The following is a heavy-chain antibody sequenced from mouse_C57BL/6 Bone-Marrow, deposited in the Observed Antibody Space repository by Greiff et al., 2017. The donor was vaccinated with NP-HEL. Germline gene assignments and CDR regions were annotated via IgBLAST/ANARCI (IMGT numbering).Heavy chain of an antibody. V-gene: IGHV1-76*01. J-gene: IGHJ2*01. CDR1: GYTFTDYY. CDR2: IYPGSGNT. D-gene: IGHD4-1*02. CDR3: ARSTGTGDY. Sequence: VKLQQSGAELVRPGASVKLSCKASGYTFTDYYINWVKQRPGQGLEWIARIYPGSGNTYYNEKFKGKATLTAEKSSSTAYMQLSSLTSEDSAVYFCARSTGTGDYWGQGTTLTVSS.